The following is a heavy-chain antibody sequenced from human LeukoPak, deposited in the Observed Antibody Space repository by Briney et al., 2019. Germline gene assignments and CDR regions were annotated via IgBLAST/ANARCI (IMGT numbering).Heavy chain of an antibody. CDR2: INTNTGNP. Sequence: RWASVKVSCKASGYTFTSYAMNWVRQAPGQGLEWMGWINTNTGNPTYAQGFTGRFVFSLDTSVSTAYLQISSLKAEDTAVYYCARDLPAAIYRAFDIWGQGTVVTVSS. CDR1: GYTFTSYA. V-gene: IGHV7-4-1*02. D-gene: IGHD2-2*01. CDR3: ARDLPAAIYRAFDI. J-gene: IGHJ3*02.